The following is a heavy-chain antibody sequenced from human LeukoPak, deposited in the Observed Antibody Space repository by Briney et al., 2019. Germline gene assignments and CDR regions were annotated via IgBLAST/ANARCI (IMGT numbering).Heavy chain of an antibody. Sequence: PGGSLRLSCAASGFTFSSYSMNWVRQAPGKGLEWVSSISSSSSYIYYADSVKGRFTISRDNAKNSLYLQMNSLRAEDTAVYYCAREVYGGISDGIFDYWGQGTLVTVSS. V-gene: IGHV3-21*01. CDR2: ISSSSSYI. CDR1: GFTFSSYS. D-gene: IGHD4-23*01. CDR3: AREVYGGISDGIFDY. J-gene: IGHJ4*02.